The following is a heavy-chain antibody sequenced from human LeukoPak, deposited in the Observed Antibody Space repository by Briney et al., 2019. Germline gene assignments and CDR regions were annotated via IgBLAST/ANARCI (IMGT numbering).Heavy chain of an antibody. CDR1: GGSISSSSYY. CDR3: ARDNSGSYQ. Sequence: SETLSLTCTVSGGSISSSSYYWGWIRQPPGKGLEWIGSIYYSGSTYYNPSLKSRVTISVDTSKNQFSLKLSSVTAADTAVYYCARDNSGSYQWGQGTLVTVSS. V-gene: IGHV4-39*07. J-gene: IGHJ4*02. CDR2: IYYSGST. D-gene: IGHD1-26*01.